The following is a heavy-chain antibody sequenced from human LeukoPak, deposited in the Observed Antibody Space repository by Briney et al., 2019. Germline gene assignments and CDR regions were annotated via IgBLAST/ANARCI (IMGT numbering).Heavy chain of an antibody. CDR1: GYSISSGYH. CDR3: ARHLQHLFPTGFDP. V-gene: IGHV4-38-2*02. J-gene: IGHJ5*02. D-gene: IGHD3-3*02. CDR2: IYHSGST. Sequence: SETLSLTCTVSGYSISSGYHWGWIRQPPGKGLEWIGSIYHSGSTYYNPSLKSRVTISVDTSKNQFTLKLSSVTAANTAVYYCARHLQHLFPTGFDPWGQGTLVTVSS.